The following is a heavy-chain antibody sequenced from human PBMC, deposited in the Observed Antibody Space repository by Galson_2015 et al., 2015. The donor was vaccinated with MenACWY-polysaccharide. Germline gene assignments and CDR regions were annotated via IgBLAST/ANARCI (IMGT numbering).Heavy chain of an antibody. J-gene: IGHJ4*02. D-gene: IGHD3-10*01. V-gene: IGHV3-11*01. CDR3: ARDPRGARSSYFDN. CDR1: GSTFSDYY. CDR2: ISDSGSAI. Sequence: LRLSCAASGSTFSDYYMHWIRQAPGKGLEWVSYISDSGSAIYFADSVKGRFIISRDNAKNSLYLQMNSLRAEDTAVYFCARDPRGARSSYFDNWGQGILVTVSS.